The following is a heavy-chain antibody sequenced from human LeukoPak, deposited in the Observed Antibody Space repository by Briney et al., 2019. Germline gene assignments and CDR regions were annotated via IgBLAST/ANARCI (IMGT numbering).Heavy chain of an antibody. CDR3: AKDRYSSLKQPATIIDY. J-gene: IGHJ4*02. D-gene: IGHD6-13*01. CDR1: GFTFSSYA. CDR2: ISGSGGRT. V-gene: IGHV3-23*01. Sequence: TGGSLRLSCAASGFTFSSYAMSWVRQAPGKGLEWVSAISGSGGRTYYADSVKGRFTISRDNSKNTLYLQMNRLRAEDTAVYYCAKDRYSSLKQPATIIDYWGQGTLVTVSS.